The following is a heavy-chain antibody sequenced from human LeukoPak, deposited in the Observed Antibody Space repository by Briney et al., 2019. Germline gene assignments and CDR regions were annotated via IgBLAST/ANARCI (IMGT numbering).Heavy chain of an antibody. CDR1: GYTFTDYY. Sequence: GASVTVSCKTSGYTFTDYYMHWVRQAPGQGLEWMGWINTNNGATNYAQKFHGRVTMTRDTSIPTAYMALGRLRSDDTAVYYCTLPPGVGTTTDYWGQGTLVTVSS. V-gene: IGHV1-2*02. D-gene: IGHD1-26*01. CDR2: INTNNGAT. CDR3: TLPPGVGTTTDY. J-gene: IGHJ4*02.